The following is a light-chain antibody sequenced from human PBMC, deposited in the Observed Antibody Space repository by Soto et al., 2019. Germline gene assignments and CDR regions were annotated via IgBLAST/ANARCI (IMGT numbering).Light chain of an antibody. Sequence: DIQMTQAPSSLSASVVDRVTITCRASQGISTHLNWHQQKPGKAPKLLIYAASSLQSGVPSRFSGSGSETDVTLTISSLQPEDGATYSGQKSYSTTWTGGQGNKGDIK. CDR2: AAS. J-gene: IGKJ1*01. CDR3: QKSYSTTWT. CDR1: QGISTH. V-gene: IGKV1-39*01.